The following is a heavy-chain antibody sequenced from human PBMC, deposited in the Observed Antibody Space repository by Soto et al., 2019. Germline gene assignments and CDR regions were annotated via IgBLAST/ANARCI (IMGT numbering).Heavy chain of an antibody. D-gene: IGHD3-22*01. CDR1: GFTFSGSA. Sequence: PGGSLRLSCAASGFTFSGSAMHWVRQASGTGLEWVGRIRSKTNSYATAYAASVKGRFTISRDDSKNTAYLQMNSLKTEDTAVYYCTRDPRNYYDSSGSANWFDPWGQGTLVTVSS. CDR2: IRSKTNSYAT. J-gene: IGHJ5*02. V-gene: IGHV3-73*01. CDR3: TRDPRNYYDSSGSANWFDP.